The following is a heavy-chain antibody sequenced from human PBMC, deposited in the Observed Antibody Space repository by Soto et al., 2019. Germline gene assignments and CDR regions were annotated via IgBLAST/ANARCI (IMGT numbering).Heavy chain of an antibody. CDR3: ASPSSSWYYFDY. J-gene: IGHJ4*02. Sequence: GASVKVSCKASGGTFSSYAISWVRQAPGQGLEWMGGIIPIFGTANYAQKFQGRVTITADESTSTAYVELSSLRSEDTAVYYCASPSSSWYYFDYWGQGTLVTVSS. D-gene: IGHD6-13*01. CDR2: IIPIFGTA. CDR1: GGTFSSYA. V-gene: IGHV1-69*13.